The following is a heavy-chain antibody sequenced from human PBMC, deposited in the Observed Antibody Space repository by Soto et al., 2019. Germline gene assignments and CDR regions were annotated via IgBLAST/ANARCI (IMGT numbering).Heavy chain of an antibody. V-gene: IGHV3-73*01. Sequence: GGSLRLSCAASGFTFSGSAMHWVRQASGKGLEWVGRIRSKGNNYATAYTVSVKGRSTISRDDSRNTAFLQMNSLKTEDTAVYYCTRGVYDFWSGHPKGLDYWGQGTVVTVSS. CDR2: IRSKGNNYAT. D-gene: IGHD3-3*01. CDR3: TRGVYDFWSGHPKGLDY. J-gene: IGHJ4*02. CDR1: GFTFSGSA.